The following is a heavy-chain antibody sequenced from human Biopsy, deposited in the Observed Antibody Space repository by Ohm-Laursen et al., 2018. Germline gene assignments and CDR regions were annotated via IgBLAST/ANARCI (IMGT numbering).Heavy chain of an antibody. V-gene: IGHV4-59*07. D-gene: IGHD2/OR15-2a*01. CDR3: ARATNSTGWPYYYFYGMDV. CDR1: GVSISSDY. J-gene: IGHJ6*02. CDR2: IYYSGST. Sequence: SDTLSLTCTVSGVSISSDYWSWIRQTPGKGLEWIGNIYYSGSTNYNPSLKSRVTISVDTYKNQFSLRLNSVTAAETAVYYCARATNSTGWPYYYFYGMDVWGQGTTVTVSS.